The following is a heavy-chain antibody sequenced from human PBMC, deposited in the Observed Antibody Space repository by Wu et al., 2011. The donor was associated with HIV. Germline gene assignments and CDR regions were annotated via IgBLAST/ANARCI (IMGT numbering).Heavy chain of an antibody. CDR2: VSPYTGDT. V-gene: IGHV1-18*01. D-gene: IGHD3-22*01. J-gene: IGHJ1*01. CDR1: GYSFTNYG. Sequence: QVQLVQSGAEVKMPGASVMVSCKASGYSFTNYGFSWVRQAPGQGLEWVGWVSPYTGDTDYAQKFQGRVTMTTDTSTNTVYMELRSLRSDDTAVYYCARVGGTYYYDSSNWAYFQHWGQGTLVTVSS. CDR3: ARVGGTYYYDSSNWAYFQH.